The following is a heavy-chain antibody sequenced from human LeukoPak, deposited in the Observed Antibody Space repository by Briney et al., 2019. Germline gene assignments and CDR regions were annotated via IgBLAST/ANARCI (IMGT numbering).Heavy chain of an antibody. D-gene: IGHD3-10*01. Sequence: ASVKVSCKASGGTFSSYTISWVRQAPGQGLEWMGRIIPILGIANYAQKFQGRVTITADKSTRTAYMEPSSLRSEDTAVYYCARGSTMVRGPGDYYYYGMDVWGQGTTATVSS. V-gene: IGHV1-69*02. CDR1: GGTFSSYT. J-gene: IGHJ6*02. CDR3: ARGSTMVRGPGDYYYYGMDV. CDR2: IIPILGIA.